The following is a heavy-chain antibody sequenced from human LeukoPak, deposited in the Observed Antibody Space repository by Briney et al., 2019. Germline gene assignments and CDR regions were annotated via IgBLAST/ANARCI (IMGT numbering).Heavy chain of an antibody. CDR3: ARKADCGSDCHLQSAYYLDY. J-gene: IGHJ4*02. Sequence: GGSLRLSCAGSGFTFSSHSMYWVRQAPGKGLEWVSSISPTSTYIYYADSVKGRFTISRDNAKNSLYLQMNSLRAEDTAVYYCARKADCGSDCHLQSAYYLDYWGQGTLVTLSS. V-gene: IGHV3-21*01. CDR1: GFTFSSHS. CDR2: ISPTSTYI. D-gene: IGHD2-21*02.